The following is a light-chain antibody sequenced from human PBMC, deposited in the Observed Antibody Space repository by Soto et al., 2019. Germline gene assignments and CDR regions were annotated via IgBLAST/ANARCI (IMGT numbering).Light chain of an antibody. J-gene: IGLJ1*01. V-gene: IGLV2-14*01. CDR3: TSYTSSTTNYV. CDR1: SSDIGGYNY. CDR2: EVS. Sequence: QSVLTQPASVSGSPGQSITFSCTGTSSDIGGYNYVSWYQQHPGKAPKLMIYEVSNRPSGVSDRFSGSKSGNTASLTISGLQAEDEADYYCTSYTSSTTNYVFGTGTKVTV.